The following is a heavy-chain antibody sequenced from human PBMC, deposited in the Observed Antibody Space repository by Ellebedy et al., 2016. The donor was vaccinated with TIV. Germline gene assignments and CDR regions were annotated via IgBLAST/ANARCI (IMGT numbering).Heavy chain of an antibody. CDR3: ARRGSYGDYAVQVNPWLDS. CDR1: GFNFRSYW. V-gene: IGHV3-7*01. J-gene: IGHJ5*01. D-gene: IGHD4-17*01. Sequence: GESLKISCAASGFNFRSYWMGWVRQAPGKGLAWVANIYQDGSQKYYVDSAEGRFTISRDNAKNSLYLEMKSLRVEDTAMYYCARRGSYGDYAVQVNPWLDSWGQGTLVAVSP. CDR2: IYQDGSQK.